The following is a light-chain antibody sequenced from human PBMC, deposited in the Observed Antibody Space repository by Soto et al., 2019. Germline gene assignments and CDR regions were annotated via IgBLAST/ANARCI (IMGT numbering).Light chain of an antibody. Sequence: EIVLTQSPGTLSFSPGERATLSCRASQSVASAYLAWYQHKPGQAPRLLISGSSSRAVGVPDRISGSGSGTDFTLNISRLEPEDFAVYYCQQYASSRWTFGQGPKVEAK. CDR1: QSVASAY. V-gene: IGKV3-20*01. CDR3: QQYASSRWT. J-gene: IGKJ1*01. CDR2: GSS.